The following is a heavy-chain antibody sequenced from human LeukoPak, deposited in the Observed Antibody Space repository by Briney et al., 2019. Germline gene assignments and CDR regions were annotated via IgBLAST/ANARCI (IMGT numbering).Heavy chain of an antibody. CDR3: ARDHDWAFDL. V-gene: IGHV3-48*02. J-gene: IGHJ4*02. CDR2: INHNAEMI. Sequence: GGSLRLSCEASGFPFGSYVMSWVRQAPGKGLEWIAYINHNAEMIFYPDFVKGRFSISRDNAKNSLYLQMNALRYEDTAIYYCARDHDWAFDLWGQGALVTVSS. D-gene: IGHD3-9*01. CDR1: GFPFGSYV.